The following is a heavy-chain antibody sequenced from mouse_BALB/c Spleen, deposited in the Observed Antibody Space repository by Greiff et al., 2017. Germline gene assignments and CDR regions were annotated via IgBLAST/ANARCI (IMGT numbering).Heavy chain of an antibody. D-gene: IGHD1-2*01. Sequence: EVKLVESGPGLVKPSQSLSLTCTVTGYSITSDYAWNWIRQFPGNKLEWMGYISYSGSTSYNPSLKSRISITRDTSKNQFFLQLNSVTTEDTATYYCARRYYGPYYFDYWGQGTTLTVSS. V-gene: IGHV3-2*02. J-gene: IGHJ2*01. CDR3: ARRYYGPYYFDY. CDR2: ISYSGST. CDR1: GYSITSDYA.